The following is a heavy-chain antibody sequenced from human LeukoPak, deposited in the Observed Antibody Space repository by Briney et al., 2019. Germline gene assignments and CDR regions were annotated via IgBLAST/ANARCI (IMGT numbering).Heavy chain of an antibody. CDR1: GYTFSGFA. CDR2: ISHTTGTT. Sequence: GGSLRLSCAASGYTFSGFAMSWVRQAPGKGLEWFSSISHTTGTTYYADSVKGRFTISRDNSQNTLYLQMETLRAEDTAVYHCARIKGYFDSGNYFGFFDYWGQGALVTVSS. CDR3: ARIKGYFDSGNYFGFFDY. V-gene: IGHV3-23*01. J-gene: IGHJ4*02. D-gene: IGHD3-9*01.